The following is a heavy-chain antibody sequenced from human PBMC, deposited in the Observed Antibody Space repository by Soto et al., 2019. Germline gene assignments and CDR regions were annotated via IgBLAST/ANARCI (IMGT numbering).Heavy chain of an antibody. Sequence: QVQLVQSGPEVKKTGTSVKVSCKASGGTFSSRAISWVRQAPGQGLEWMGGIIPVFGRVNYAEKFQDRVTITAAESTGTVYMKLSSLRSEDPALYYCANSRGGTFLGYHGMDIWGQGTTVSVSS. CDR3: ANSRGGTFLGYHGMDI. J-gene: IGHJ6*02. D-gene: IGHD3-16*01. V-gene: IGHV1-69*01. CDR1: GGTFSSRA. CDR2: IIPVFGRV.